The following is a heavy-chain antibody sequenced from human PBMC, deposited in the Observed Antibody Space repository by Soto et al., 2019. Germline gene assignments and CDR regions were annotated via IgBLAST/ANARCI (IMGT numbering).Heavy chain of an antibody. Sequence: QVHLQESGPGLVKPSETLSLTCTVSGGSISSYYWSWIRQPPGKGLEWIGYTYYSGSNNYNPSLKSRVTIAVDTSKTQFSLKLSSVTAADTAVYYCARSIYYGDPRFDDWGQGTLVTVSS. J-gene: IGHJ5*02. CDR3: ARSIYYGDPRFDD. D-gene: IGHD4-17*01. CDR1: GGSISSYY. CDR2: TYYSGSN. V-gene: IGHV4-59*01.